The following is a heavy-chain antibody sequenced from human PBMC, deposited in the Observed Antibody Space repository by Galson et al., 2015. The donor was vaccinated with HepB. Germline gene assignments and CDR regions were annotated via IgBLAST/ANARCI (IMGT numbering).Heavy chain of an antibody. CDR1: GFTFSSYA. V-gene: IGHV3-30*04. Sequence: SLRLSCAGSGFTFSSYAMHWVRQAPGKGLEWVVVISFDGFNKYYADSVKGRFTISRDNSKNTLYLQMNSPSAEDTAVYYCARGRMVRGLSLRYDAVDIWGQGTMVTVSS. J-gene: IGHJ3*02. CDR2: ISFDGFNK. CDR3: ARGRMVRGLSLRYDAVDI. D-gene: IGHD3-10*01.